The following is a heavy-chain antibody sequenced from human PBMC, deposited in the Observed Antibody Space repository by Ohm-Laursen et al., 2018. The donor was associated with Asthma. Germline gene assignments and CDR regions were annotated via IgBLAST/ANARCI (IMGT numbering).Heavy chain of an antibody. Sequence: SLRLPCAASGFTFDDYAMHWVRQAPGKGLEWVSGISWSSGSIGYADSVRGRFTTSRDNARNSVYLQMNSLRAEDTALYYCARIGPEWELPGREYSLHHWGEGTLVTVSS. D-gene: IGHD1-26*01. CDR3: ARIGPEWELPGREYSLHH. V-gene: IGHV3-9*01. CDR1: GFTFDDYA. CDR2: ISWSSGSI. J-gene: IGHJ1*01.